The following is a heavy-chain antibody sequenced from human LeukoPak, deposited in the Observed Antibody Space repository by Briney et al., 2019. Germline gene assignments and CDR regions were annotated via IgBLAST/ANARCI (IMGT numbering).Heavy chain of an antibody. CDR2: ISGSGGST. Sequence: PGGSLRLSCAASGFTFSSYAMTWVRQAPGKGLEWVSAISGSGGSTYYADSVKGRFTISRDNSKNTLYLQMNSLRAEDTAVYYCAREASHDYVWGSYRQGWFDPWGQGTLVTVSS. V-gene: IGHV3-23*01. CDR3: AREASHDYVWGSYRQGWFDP. D-gene: IGHD3-16*02. J-gene: IGHJ5*02. CDR1: GFTFSSYA.